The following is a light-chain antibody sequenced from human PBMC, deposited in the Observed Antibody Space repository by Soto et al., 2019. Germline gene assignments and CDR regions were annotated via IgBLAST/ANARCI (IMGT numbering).Light chain of an antibody. CDR1: QTISSW. CDR2: DAS. Sequence: IPLTQSPSTLSGSVGDRVTITCRASQTISSWLAWYQQKPGKAPKLLIYDASSLESGVPSRFSGSGSGTEFTLTISSLQPDDFATYYCQQYNSYSLWTFGQGTKVDI. CDR3: QQYNSYSLWT. J-gene: IGKJ1*01. V-gene: IGKV1-5*01.